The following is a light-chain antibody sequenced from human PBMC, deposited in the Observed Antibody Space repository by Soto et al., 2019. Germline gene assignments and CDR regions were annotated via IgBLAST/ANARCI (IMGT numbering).Light chain of an antibody. CDR1: QSFASS. Sequence: ETVMTQSPATLSVSPGETASLSCRASQSFASSLAWYQQKPGQAPRLLIYGASTRATGIPARFSGSGSGTEFTLTISSLQSEDFALYYCQQYKNWPWTFGQGTKVDI. J-gene: IGKJ1*01. CDR3: QQYKNWPWT. CDR2: GAS. V-gene: IGKV3-15*01.